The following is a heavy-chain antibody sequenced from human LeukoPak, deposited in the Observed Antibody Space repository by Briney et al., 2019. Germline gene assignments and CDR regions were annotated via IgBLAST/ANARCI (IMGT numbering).Heavy chain of an antibody. CDR1: DGSISSSSYY. D-gene: IGHD3-22*01. Sequence: SETLSLTCTVSDGSISSSSYYWGWIRQPPGKGLEWIGSIYYSGSTYYNPSLKSRVTISVDTSKNQFSLKLSSVTAADTAVYYCARDVYYYDSSGYYSYYYYYMDVWGKGTTVTVSS. CDR2: IYYSGST. V-gene: IGHV4-39*07. J-gene: IGHJ6*03. CDR3: ARDVYYYDSSGYYSYYYYYMDV.